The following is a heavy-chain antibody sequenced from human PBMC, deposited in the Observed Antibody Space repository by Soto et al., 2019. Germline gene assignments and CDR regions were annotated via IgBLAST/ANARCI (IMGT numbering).Heavy chain of an antibody. Sequence: EVQLVESGGGLVKPGGSLRLSCEASGFTFSSYSMNWVRQAPGKGLEWVSSISSSSSYIYYADSVKGRFTISRDNAKNSLYLQMNSLRAEDTAVYYCARVDDSSGSYSYYFDYWGQGTLVTVSS. CDR1: GFTFSSYS. CDR2: ISSSSSYI. J-gene: IGHJ4*02. D-gene: IGHD3-22*01. CDR3: ARVDDSSGSYSYYFDY. V-gene: IGHV3-21*01.